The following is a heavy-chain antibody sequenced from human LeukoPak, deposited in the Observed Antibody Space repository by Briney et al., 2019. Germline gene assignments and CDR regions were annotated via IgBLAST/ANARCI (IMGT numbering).Heavy chain of an antibody. CDR1: GFTFSNYN. D-gene: IGHD3-16*01. CDR3: ATSKGGGGFDP. CDR2: ISSSSSYI. J-gene: IGHJ5*02. V-gene: IGHV3-21*04. Sequence: GGSLRLSCAASGFTFSNYNMNWVRQAPGKGLEWVSSISSSSSYIYYADSVKGRFTIFRDNAKNSLYLQMNSLEPEDLGLYYCATSKGGGGFDPWGQGTLVTVSS.